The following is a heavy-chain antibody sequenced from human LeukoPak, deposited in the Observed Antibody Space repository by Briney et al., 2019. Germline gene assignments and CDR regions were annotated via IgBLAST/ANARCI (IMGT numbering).Heavy chain of an antibody. V-gene: IGHV1-69*06. D-gene: IGHD3-3*01. CDR1: GGTFSSYA. Sequence: SVKVSCKASGGTFSSYAISWVRQAPGQGLEWMGGIIPIFGTANYAQKFQGRVTITADKSTSTAYMELSSLRSEDTAVYYCARGGITIFGEDRAFDIWGQGTMVTVSS. J-gene: IGHJ3*02. CDR2: IIPIFGTA. CDR3: ARGGITIFGEDRAFDI.